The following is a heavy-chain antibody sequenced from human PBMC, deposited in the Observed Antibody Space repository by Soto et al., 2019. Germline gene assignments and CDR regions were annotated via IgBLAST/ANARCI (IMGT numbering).Heavy chain of an antibody. CDR3: GRRHNGRTYDFDY. CDR2: IYPGDSDT. V-gene: IGHV5-51*01. J-gene: IGHJ4*02. Sequence: GESLKISCKGSGYSFTSYWIGWVRQMPGKGLEWMGIIYPGDSDTRYSPSFQGQVTISADKSISTAYLQWGSLKASDNSMYYCGRRHNGRTYDFDYWGQGTLVTVSS. CDR1: GYSFTSYW. D-gene: IGHD2-8*01.